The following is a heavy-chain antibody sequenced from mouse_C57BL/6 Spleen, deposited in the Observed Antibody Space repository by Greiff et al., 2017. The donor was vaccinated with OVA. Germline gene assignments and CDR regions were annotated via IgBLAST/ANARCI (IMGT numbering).Heavy chain of an antibody. CDR2: IDPENGDT. V-gene: IGHV14-4*01. J-gene: IGHJ4*01. D-gene: IGHD2-12*01. Sequence: EVKLVESGAELVRPGASVKLSCTASGFNIKDDYMHWVKQRPEQGLEWIGWIDPENGDTEYASKFQGKATITADTPSNTAYLQLSSLTSEDTAVYYCTTVFLRGPSMDYWGQGTSVTVSS. CDR1: GFNIKDDY. CDR3: TTVFLRGPSMDY.